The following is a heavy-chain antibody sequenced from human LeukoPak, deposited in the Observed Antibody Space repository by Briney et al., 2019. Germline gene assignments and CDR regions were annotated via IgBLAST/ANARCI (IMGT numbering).Heavy chain of an antibody. V-gene: IGHV3-66*01. J-gene: IGHJ6*02. CDR3: ARDLYCSGGSCYSYNYYYYGMDV. CDR1: GFTVSSNY. Sequence: GGSLRLSCAASGFTVSSNYMSWVRQAPGKGLEWVSVIYSGGSTYYADSVKGRFTISRDNSKNTLYLQMNSLRAEDTAVYYCARDLYCSGGSCYSYNYYYYGMDVWGQGTTVTVS. D-gene: IGHD2-15*01. CDR2: IYSGGST.